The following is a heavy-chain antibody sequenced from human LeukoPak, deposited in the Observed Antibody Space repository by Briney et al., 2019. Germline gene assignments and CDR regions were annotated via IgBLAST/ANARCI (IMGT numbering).Heavy chain of an antibody. V-gene: IGHV3-9*03. CDR1: GFTFSAYE. D-gene: IGHD6-13*01. CDR3: AKEGSSWSTFDY. J-gene: IGHJ4*02. CDR2: ISWNSRSI. Sequence: GGSLRLSCAASGFTFSAYEMNWVRQAPGKGLEWVSGISWNSRSIAYADSVKGRFTISRDNAKNSLYLQMNSLRAEDMALYYCAKEGSSWSTFDYWGQGTLVTVSS.